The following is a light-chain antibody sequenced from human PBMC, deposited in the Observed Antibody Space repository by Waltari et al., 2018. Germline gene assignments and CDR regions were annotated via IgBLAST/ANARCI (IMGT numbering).Light chain of an antibody. CDR1: SSAVGGYNY. V-gene: IGLV2-14*01. CDR2: EVT. J-gene: IGLJ3*02. Sequence: QSALTQPASVSGSPGQSITIPCTGTSSAVGGYNYVSWYQQHPGKAPKVMIYEVTNRPSGVSHRFSGSKSDNTASLTISGLQAEDEADYYCTSFTSSNTWVFGGGTKLTVL. CDR3: TSFTSSNTWV.